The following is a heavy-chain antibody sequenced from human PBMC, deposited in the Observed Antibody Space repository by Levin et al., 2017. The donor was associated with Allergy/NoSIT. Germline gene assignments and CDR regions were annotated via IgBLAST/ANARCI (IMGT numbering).Heavy chain of an antibody. J-gene: IGHJ4*02. Sequence: LSLTCAASGFTFSSYSMNWVRQAPGKGLEWVSYISSSGNIIDYADSLKGRFTISRDNAKNSLYLQMNSLRAEDTAVYYCARLRGYSYGYADYWGQGTLVTVSS. CDR3: ARLRGYSYGYADY. D-gene: IGHD5-18*01. CDR1: GFTFSSYS. V-gene: IGHV3-48*01. CDR2: ISSSGNII.